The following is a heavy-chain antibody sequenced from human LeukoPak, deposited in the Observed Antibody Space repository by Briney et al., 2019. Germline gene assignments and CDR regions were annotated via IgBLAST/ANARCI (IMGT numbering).Heavy chain of an antibody. V-gene: IGHV3-9*01. CDR2: VSGNSDKI. CDR1: GFTFSSYW. Sequence: GGSLRLSCAASGFTFSSYWMSWVRQAPGKGLEWVAGVSGNSDKIGYADSVKGRFTSSRDNAKNSLYLQMNSLRPEDTALYYCARGYYGSGSSSGPIDYWGQGTLVTVSS. J-gene: IGHJ4*02. D-gene: IGHD3-10*01. CDR3: ARGYYGSGSSSGPIDY.